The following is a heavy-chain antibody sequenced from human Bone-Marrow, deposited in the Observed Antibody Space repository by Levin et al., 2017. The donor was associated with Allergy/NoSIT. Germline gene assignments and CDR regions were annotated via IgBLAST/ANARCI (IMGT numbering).Heavy chain of an antibody. CDR2: IKSKTDGGTT. D-gene: IGHD1-26*01. V-gene: IGHV3-15*01. J-gene: IGHJ3*02. Sequence: GESLKISCAASGFTFSNAWMSWVRQAPGKGLEWVGRIKSKTDGGTTDYAAPVKGRFTISRDDSKNTLYLQMNSLKTEDTAVYYCTTVGAPRGDAFDIWGQGTMVTVSS. CDR1: GFTFSNAW. CDR3: TTVGAPRGDAFDI.